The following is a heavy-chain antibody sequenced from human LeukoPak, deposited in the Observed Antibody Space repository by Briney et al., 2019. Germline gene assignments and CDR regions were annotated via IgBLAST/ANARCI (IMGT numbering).Heavy chain of an antibody. CDR3: ARYSGSSGGASHYLDY. J-gene: IGHJ4*02. Sequence: GGSLRLSCAVSGFTFRSYWMHWVRQAPGKGLVWASRISGDGSMTNYADSVKDRFTISRDNAKNTVYLQMNCLRAEDTAVYYCARYSGSSGGASHYLDYWGQGTLVTVSS. CDR2: ISGDGSMT. CDR1: GFTFRSYW. D-gene: IGHD6-6*01. V-gene: IGHV3-74*01.